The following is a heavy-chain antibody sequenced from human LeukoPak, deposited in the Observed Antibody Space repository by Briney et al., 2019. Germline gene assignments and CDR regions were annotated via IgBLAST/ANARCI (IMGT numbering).Heavy chain of an antibody. CDR3: ARENDEGDYEGWYFDY. D-gene: IGHD4-17*01. CDR2: INSDGSTT. CDR1: GFPFSSYW. Sequence: PGGSLPLSCAASGFPFSSYWVHCVRQAPGKGRGWGSRINSDGSTTSYAVSVKGRFTISRDNAKNTLYLQMNSLRAEDTAVYYCARENDEGDYEGWYFDYWGQGTLVTVSS. J-gene: IGHJ4*02. V-gene: IGHV3-74*01.